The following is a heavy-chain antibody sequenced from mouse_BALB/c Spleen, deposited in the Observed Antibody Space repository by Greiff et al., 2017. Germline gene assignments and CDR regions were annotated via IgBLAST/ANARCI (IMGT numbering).Heavy chain of an antibody. J-gene: IGHJ3*01. CDR3: VRHTTTVVEKAWFAY. D-gene: IGHD1-1*01. CDR1: GFTFNTYA. CDR2: IRSKSNNYAT. V-gene: IGHV10-1*02. Sequence: EVQGVESGGGLVQPKGSLKLSCAASGFTFNTYAMNWVRQAPGKGLEWVARIRSKSNNYATYYADSVKDRFTISRDDSQSMLYLQMNNLKTEDTAMYYCVRHTTTVVEKAWFAYWGQGTLVTVSA.